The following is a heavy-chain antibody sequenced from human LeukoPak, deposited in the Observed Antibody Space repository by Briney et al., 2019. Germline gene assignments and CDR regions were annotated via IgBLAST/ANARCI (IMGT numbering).Heavy chain of an antibody. CDR3: ARDKSIAAPRRYYYYMDV. D-gene: IGHD6-6*01. V-gene: IGHV1-2*02. J-gene: IGHJ6*03. CDR2: INPNSGGT. Sequence: ASVKVSCKASGYTFTSYGISWVRQAPGQGLEWMGWINPNSGGTNYAQKFQGRVTMTRDTSISTAYMELSRLRSDDTAVYYCARDKSIAAPRRYYYYMDVWGKGTTVTVSS. CDR1: GYTFTSYG.